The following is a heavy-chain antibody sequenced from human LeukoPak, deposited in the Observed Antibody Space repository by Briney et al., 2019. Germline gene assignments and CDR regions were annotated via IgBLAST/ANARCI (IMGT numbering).Heavy chain of an antibody. CDR2: INPNSGGT. Sequence: ASVKVSCKASGYTFTGYYMHWVRQAPGQGLEWMGWINPNSGGTNYAQKFQGRVTMTRDTSISTAYMELSRLRSDDTAVYYCASRWEPTRADAFDIWSQGTMVTVSS. CDR1: GYTFTGYY. V-gene: IGHV1-2*02. J-gene: IGHJ3*02. CDR3: ASRWEPTRADAFDI. D-gene: IGHD1-14*01.